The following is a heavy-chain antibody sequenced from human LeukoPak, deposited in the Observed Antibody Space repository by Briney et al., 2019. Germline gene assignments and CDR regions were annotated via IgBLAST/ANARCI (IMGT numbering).Heavy chain of an antibody. J-gene: IGHJ4*02. CDR1: GFTFSSYS. Sequence: GGSLRLSCAASGFTFSSYSMNWVRQAPGKGLEWVSSISSSSSYIYYADSVKGRFTISRDNAKNSLYLQMNSLRAEDTAVYYCAKYDPGESGFDYWDQGTLVTVSS. D-gene: IGHD3-16*01. CDR2: ISSSSSYI. CDR3: AKYDPGESGFDY. V-gene: IGHV3-21*01.